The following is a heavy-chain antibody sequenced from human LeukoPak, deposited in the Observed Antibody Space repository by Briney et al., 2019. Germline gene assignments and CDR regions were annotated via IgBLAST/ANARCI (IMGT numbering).Heavy chain of an antibody. J-gene: IGHJ4*02. D-gene: IGHD3-22*01. CDR2: MNPNSGNT. CDR1: GYTFTSYD. V-gene: IGHV1-8*01. CDR3: AGGPTYYYDSSGYYEG. Sequence: ASVKVSCKASGYTFTSYDINWVRQATGQGLKWMGWMNPNSGNTGYAQKFQGRVTMTRNTSISTAYMELSSLRSEDTAVYYCAGGPTYYYDSSGYYEGWGQGTLVTVSS.